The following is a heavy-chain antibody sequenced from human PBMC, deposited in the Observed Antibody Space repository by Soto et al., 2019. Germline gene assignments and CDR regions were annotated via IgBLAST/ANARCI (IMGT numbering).Heavy chain of an antibody. CDR1: GRSVTNSSYC. CDR2: VYYRGRS. Sequence: KTSETLSLTCTVSGRSVTNSSYCWGWIRQSPGKGLEWIGSVYYRGRSYSKSSVKSRVTISVDTSKNRFSLSLNSVTASDTAVYFCVSQRTTVPTQAYFDYWGPGALVTVSS. CDR3: VSQRTTVPTQAYFDY. V-gene: IGHV4-39*01. D-gene: IGHD4-17*01. J-gene: IGHJ4*02.